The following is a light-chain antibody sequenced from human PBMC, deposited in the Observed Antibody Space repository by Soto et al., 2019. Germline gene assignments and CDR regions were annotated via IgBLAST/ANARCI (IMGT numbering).Light chain of an antibody. V-gene: IGLV1-44*01. CDR1: NSNIGSNS. CDR2: SSS. CDR3: AAWDDSLNGVL. Sequence: QSVLTQPPSASGTPGQRVTIFCSGSNSNIGSNSVTWYQQLPGKAPKVFIYSSSPRPSGVPDRFSGSKSGTSASLAISGLQSEDEADYYCAAWDDSLNGVLFGGGTKLTVL. J-gene: IGLJ2*01.